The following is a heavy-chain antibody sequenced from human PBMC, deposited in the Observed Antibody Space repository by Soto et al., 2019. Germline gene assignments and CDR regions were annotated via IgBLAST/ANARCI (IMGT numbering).Heavy chain of an antibody. CDR1: GGSISRGGYY. Sequence: SEILSVNCSVAGGSISRGGYYCCWIRQHPGKGLEWIGYIYYSGSTYYNPSLKSRVTISVDTSKNQFSLKLSSVTAADTAVYYCARSGYSYGPNPLLYWGQGTLVTVS. D-gene: IGHD5-18*01. CDR2: IYYSGST. V-gene: IGHV4-31*03. J-gene: IGHJ4*02. CDR3: ARSGYSYGPNPLLY.